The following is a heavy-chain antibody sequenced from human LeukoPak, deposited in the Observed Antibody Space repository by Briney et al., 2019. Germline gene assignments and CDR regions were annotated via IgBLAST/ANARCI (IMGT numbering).Heavy chain of an antibody. Sequence: GGSLRPSCAASGFTFSDHYMDWVRQAPGKGLEWVGRTRNKANSYTTEYAASVKGRFTISRDDSKNSLYLQMNSLKTGDTAVYYCARGDDFWSGYLFDYWGQGTLVTVSS. V-gene: IGHV3-72*01. D-gene: IGHD3-3*01. J-gene: IGHJ4*02. CDR1: GFTFSDHY. CDR3: ARGDDFWSGYLFDY. CDR2: TRNKANSYTT.